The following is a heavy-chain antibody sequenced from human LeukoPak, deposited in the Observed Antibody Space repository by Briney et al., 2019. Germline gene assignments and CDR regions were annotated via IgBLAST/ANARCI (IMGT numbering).Heavy chain of an antibody. V-gene: IGHV3-53*01. CDR3: ASSRFWSGFTVNY. J-gene: IGHJ1*01. CDR1: GSGFTVSSNY. CDR2: IYTGGSK. Sequence: GGSLRLSCAASGSGFTVSSNYMSWVRQAPGKGLEWVPVIYTGGSKYYEDSVKGRFTISRHNSKNTLYLQMNSLRAEDTAVYYCASSRFWSGFTVNYWGQGTLVTVSS. D-gene: IGHD3-3*01.